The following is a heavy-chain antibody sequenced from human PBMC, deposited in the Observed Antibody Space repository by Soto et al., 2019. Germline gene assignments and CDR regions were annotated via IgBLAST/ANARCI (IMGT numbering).Heavy chain of an antibody. Sequence: GASVKVSCTASGYTITGYYMHWVRQAPGQGLEWMGWINPNSGGTNYAQKFQGWVTMTRDTSISTAYMELSRLRSDDTAVYYCARGAPTLLFDFWSGLYGQSAGVFDYWGQGTLVTVSS. CDR3: ARGAPTLLFDFWSGLYGQSAGVFDY. CDR1: GYTITGYY. D-gene: IGHD3-3*01. CDR2: INPNSGGT. V-gene: IGHV1-2*04. J-gene: IGHJ4*02.